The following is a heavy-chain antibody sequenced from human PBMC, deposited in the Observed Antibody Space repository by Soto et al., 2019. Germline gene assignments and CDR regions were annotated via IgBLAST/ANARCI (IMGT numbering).Heavy chain of an antibody. D-gene: IGHD2-21*02. CDR3: ARGKTVTATFYSYYAKDV. CDR1: GGSISSYY. V-gene: IGHV4-59*08. Sequence: PSDTLSLTCTVSGGSISSYYWSWIRQPPGKGLEWIGYIYYSGSTNYNPSLKSRVTISVDTSKNQFSLKLSSVTAADTAVYYCARGKTVTATFYSYYAKDVWGQGTTVTVSS. CDR2: IYYSGST. J-gene: IGHJ6*02.